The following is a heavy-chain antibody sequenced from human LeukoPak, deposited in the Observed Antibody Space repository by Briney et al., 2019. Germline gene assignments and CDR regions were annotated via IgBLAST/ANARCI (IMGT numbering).Heavy chain of an antibody. CDR2: IKGDERST. D-gene: IGHD2-21*02. CDR3: AREVIAYCGGDCHTHSFDY. CDR1: GFTFSSYW. J-gene: IGHJ4*02. V-gene: IGHV3-74*01. Sequence: GGSLRLSCAASGFTFSSYWLHWVRQAPGKGLVWVSRIKGDERSTNYADSVKGRFTISRDNAKNSLYLQMNSLRAEDTAVYYCAREVIAYCGGDCHTHSFDYWGQGTLVTVSS.